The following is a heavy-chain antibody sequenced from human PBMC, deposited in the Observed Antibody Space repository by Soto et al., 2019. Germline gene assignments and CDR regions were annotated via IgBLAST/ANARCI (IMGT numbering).Heavy chain of an antibody. Sequence: QVQLQESGPGLVKPSQTLSLTCTVSGGSISSGDHYWNWIRQPPGKGLEWIGFINYSGSTYYTPSLKSPVTISVDTSKNQFSLKLSSVTAADTAVYYCARGTSASTFGGVISYWGQGTLVNVSS. CDR3: ARGTSASTFGGVISY. CDR2: INYSGST. CDR1: GGSISSGDHY. D-gene: IGHD3-16*01. J-gene: IGHJ4*02. V-gene: IGHV4-30-4*01.